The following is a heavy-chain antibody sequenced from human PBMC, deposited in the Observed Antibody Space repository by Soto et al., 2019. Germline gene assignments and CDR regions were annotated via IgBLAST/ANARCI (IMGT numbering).Heavy chain of an antibody. CDR2: ISSSSSTI. CDR1: GFTFSSYS. Sequence: EVQLGESGGGLVQPGGSLRLSCAASGFTFSSYSMNWFRQAPGKGLEWVSYISSSSSTIYYADSVKGRFTISRDNAKNSLYQQMNSLRAEDTAVYYCARDGYCSGGSCYYFPDHDAFDIWGQGTMVTVSS. D-gene: IGHD2-15*01. CDR3: ARDGYCSGGSCYYFPDHDAFDI. J-gene: IGHJ3*02. V-gene: IGHV3-48*01.